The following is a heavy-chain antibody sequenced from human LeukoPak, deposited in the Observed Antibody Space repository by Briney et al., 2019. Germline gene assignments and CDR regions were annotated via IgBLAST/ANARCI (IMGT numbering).Heavy chain of an antibody. Sequence: SVTLSLTCTVSGGSISSFYWSWIRQPPGKGLEWIGFISYSGSTNYNPSLRGRVTISVDTSKNQFSLNLSSVTGADTAVYYCARGGPGSGWHYYLDYWGQGTLVTVSS. J-gene: IGHJ4*02. V-gene: IGHV4-59*13. CDR2: ISYSGST. CDR3: ARGGPGSGWHYYLDY. D-gene: IGHD3-22*01. CDR1: GGSISSFY.